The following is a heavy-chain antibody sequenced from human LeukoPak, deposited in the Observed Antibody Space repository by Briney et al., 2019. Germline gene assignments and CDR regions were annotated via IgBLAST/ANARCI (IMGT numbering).Heavy chain of an antibody. CDR2: ISAYNGNT. V-gene: IGHV1-18*01. CDR1: GYTFTSYG. D-gene: IGHD2-2*01. J-gene: IGHJ6*02. Sequence: PLASVKVSCKASGYTFTSYGISWVRQAPGQGLEWMGWISAYNGNTNYAQKLQGRVTMTTDRSTSTAYMELRSLRSDDTAVFYCARDGGYCRSASCSQYFYYGLDVWGQGTTVTVSS. CDR3: ARDGGYCRSASCSQYFYYGLDV.